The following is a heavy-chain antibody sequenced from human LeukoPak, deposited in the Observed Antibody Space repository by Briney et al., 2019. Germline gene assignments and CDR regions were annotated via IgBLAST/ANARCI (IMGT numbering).Heavy chain of an antibody. CDR3: VRDGPWERVDFDY. CDR2: ISYDGSNK. J-gene: IGHJ4*02. D-gene: IGHD1-26*01. Sequence: GGSLRLSCAASGFTFSSYGMHWVRQAPGKGLEWVAVISYDGSNKYYADSVKGRFTISRDNSKNTLYLQMNSLRAEDTAVYYCVRDGPWERVDFDYWGQGTLVTVSS. CDR1: GFTFSSYG. V-gene: IGHV3-30*03.